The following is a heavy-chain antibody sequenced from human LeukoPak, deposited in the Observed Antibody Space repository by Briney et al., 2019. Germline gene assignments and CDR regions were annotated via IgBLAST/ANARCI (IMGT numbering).Heavy chain of an antibody. D-gene: IGHD2-15*01. V-gene: IGHV3-21*01. CDR1: GFTFSSYS. J-gene: IGHJ3*02. CDR3: ARDVENFGAFDI. CDR2: ISSSSSYI. Sequence: GGSLRLSCAASGFTFSSYSMNWVRQAPGKGLEWVSSISSSSSYIYYADSVEGRFTISRDNAKNSLYLQMNSLRAEDTAVYYCARDVENFGAFDIWGQGTMVTVSS.